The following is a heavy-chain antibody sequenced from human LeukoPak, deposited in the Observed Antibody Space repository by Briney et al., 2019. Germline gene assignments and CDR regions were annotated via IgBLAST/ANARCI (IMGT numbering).Heavy chain of an antibody. J-gene: IGHJ6*04. D-gene: IGHD3-10*02. Sequence: GGSLRLSCAASGFTVSSNYMNWVRQAPGKGLEWVSEISNSGGRTYYADSVKGRFTISRDNSKNTLYLQMNSLRAEDTAVYYCAELGITMIGGVWGKGTTVTISS. CDR3: AELGITMIGGV. V-gene: IGHV3-53*01. CDR1: GFTVSSNY. CDR2: SNSGGRT.